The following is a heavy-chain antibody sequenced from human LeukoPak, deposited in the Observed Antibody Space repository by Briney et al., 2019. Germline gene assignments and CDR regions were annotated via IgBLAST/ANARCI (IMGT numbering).Heavy chain of an antibody. CDR3: ARSAYYDFWSGYYYYYYGMDV. V-gene: IGHV1-8*01. D-gene: IGHD3-3*01. Sequence: AASVKVSCKASGYTFTSYDINWVRQATGQGLAWMGWMNPNSGNTGYAQKFQGRVTMTRNTSISTAYMELSSLRSEDTAVYYCARSAYYDFWSGYYYYYYGMDVWGQGTTVTVSS. CDR1: GYTFTSYD. CDR2: MNPNSGNT. J-gene: IGHJ6*02.